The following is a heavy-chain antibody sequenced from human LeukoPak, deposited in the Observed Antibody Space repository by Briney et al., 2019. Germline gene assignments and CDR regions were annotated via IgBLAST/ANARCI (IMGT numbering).Heavy chain of an antibody. V-gene: IGHV1-2*02. CDR3: AFGTLRGLKY. D-gene: IGHD1-14*01. J-gene: IGHJ4*02. CDR1: GDMFISNY. Sequence: ASVKVSCKTSGDMFISNYIFWVRQAPGQGIEWVGWINPTNGDTDSAEKVKGRVTLTRDTATTTAYLELSHLRSDDKAVYYCAFGTLRGLKYWGQGSLVTVSS. CDR2: INPTNGDT.